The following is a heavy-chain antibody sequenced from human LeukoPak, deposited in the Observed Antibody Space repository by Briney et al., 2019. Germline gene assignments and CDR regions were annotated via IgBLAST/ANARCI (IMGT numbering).Heavy chain of an antibody. V-gene: IGHV4-34*01. CDR3: ASRPSIAAAATTLDY. Sequence: SETLSLTCALYGGSFSGYYWSWIRQPPGKGLEWIGEINHSGSTNYNPSLKSRVTISVDTSKNQFSLKLSSVTAADTAVYYCASRPSIAAAATTLDYWGQGTLVTVSS. D-gene: IGHD6-13*01. CDR2: INHSGST. CDR1: GGSFSGYY. J-gene: IGHJ4*02.